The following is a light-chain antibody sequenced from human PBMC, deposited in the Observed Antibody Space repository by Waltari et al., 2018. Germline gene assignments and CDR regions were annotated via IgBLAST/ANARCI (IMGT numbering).Light chain of an antibody. J-gene: IGKJ1*01. CDR1: QDIGTC. CDR3: QQFDTYPWT. V-gene: IGKV1-5*03. CDR2: KAS. Sequence: DIQLTQSPSTLSASVGDRVPITCRASQDIGTCLAWYQKKPGKAPKLLLYKASRLQSGVPSRFSGRGSGTEFTLTISSLQPEDFATFYCQQFDTYPWTFGQGTKVDIK.